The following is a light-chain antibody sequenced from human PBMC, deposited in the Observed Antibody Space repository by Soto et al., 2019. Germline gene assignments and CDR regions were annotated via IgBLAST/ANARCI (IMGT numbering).Light chain of an antibody. J-gene: IGKJ5*01. Sequence: IQLTQSPSSLSASLGDRVTMTCRASQGIRNDLGWYQQKPGKAPKLLIYAASSLQSGDPSRFSGSGSGTDFTLTIICLQPEDFATNFCLQDYNYPITFGQGGLLEIK. V-gene: IGKV1-6*01. CDR2: AAS. CDR1: QGIRND. CDR3: LQDYNYPIT.